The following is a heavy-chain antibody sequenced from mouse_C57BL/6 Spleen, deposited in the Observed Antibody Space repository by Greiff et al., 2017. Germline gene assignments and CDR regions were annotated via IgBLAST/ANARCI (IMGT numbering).Heavy chain of an antibody. CDR3: TRGEEGGYGNDGDFDY. CDR2: IDPETGGT. J-gene: IGHJ2*01. V-gene: IGHV1-15*01. Sequence: VQLVESGAELVRPGASVTLSCKASGYTFTDYEMHWVKQTPVHGLEWIGAIDPETGGTAYNQKFKGKAILTADKSSSTAYMELRSLTSEDSAVYYCTRGEEGGYGNDGDFDYWGQGTTLTVSS. D-gene: IGHD2-2*01. CDR1: GYTFTDYE.